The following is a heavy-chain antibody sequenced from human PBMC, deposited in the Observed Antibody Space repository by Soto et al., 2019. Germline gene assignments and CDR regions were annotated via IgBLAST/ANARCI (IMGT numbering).Heavy chain of an antibody. Sequence: GGSLRLSCAASGFPFSSHWMSLVRPAPGKGLEWVANIKPDGSEKWYVDSVKGRFTISRDDSKNSLYLQMNSLKIEDTAVYYCARVVGAPNWFDPWGQGTLVTVSS. J-gene: IGHJ5*02. CDR2: IKPDGSEK. V-gene: IGHV3-7*05. D-gene: IGHD1-26*01. CDR3: ARVVGAPNWFDP. CDR1: GFPFSSHW.